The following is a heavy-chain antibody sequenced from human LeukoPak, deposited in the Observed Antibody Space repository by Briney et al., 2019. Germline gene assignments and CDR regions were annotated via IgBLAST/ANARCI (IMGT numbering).Heavy chain of an antibody. D-gene: IGHD3-10*01. CDR3: AHKGPTMVRGVFDY. CDR2: IYWDDDK. J-gene: IGHJ4*02. CDR1: GFSLTTSGVA. V-gene: IGHV2-5*02. Sequence: SGPTLVNPTQTLTLTCTFSGFSLTTSGVAVGWIRQPPGKALEWLALIYWDDDKPYSPSLKSRLTITKDTSKNQVVLTMTNMDPVDTATYYCAHKGPTMVRGVFDYWGQGTLVTVSS.